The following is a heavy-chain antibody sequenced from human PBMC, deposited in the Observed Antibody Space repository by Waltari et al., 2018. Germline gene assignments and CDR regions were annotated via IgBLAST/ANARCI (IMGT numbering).Heavy chain of an antibody. CDR3: ARDKTMGYCSGGSCYVDY. J-gene: IGHJ4*03. D-gene: IGHD2-15*01. V-gene: IGHV3-33*01. CDR1: GFAFSSYG. CDR2: IGYDGSEE. Sequence: QVQLVESGGGVVQPGTSLAVSCEASGFAFSSYGMHWVRQAPGKGLEWLAVIGYDGSEEENADSVKGRFTISRDNSKNILFLQMNSLRGDDTAVYYCARDKTMGYCSGGSCYVDYWGQGTLVTVSS.